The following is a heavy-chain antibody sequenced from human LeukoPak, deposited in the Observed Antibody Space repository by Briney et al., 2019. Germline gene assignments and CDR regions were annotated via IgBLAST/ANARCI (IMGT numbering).Heavy chain of an antibody. CDR1: GFTFSSYG. CDR3: ATQTVAGPSFDY. CDR2: ISYDGSNK. J-gene: IGHJ4*02. D-gene: IGHD6-19*01. V-gene: IGHV3-30*03. Sequence: GRSLRLSCAASGFTFSSYGMHWVRQAPGKGLVWVAVISYDGSNKYYADSVKGRFTISRDNSKNTLYLQMNSLRAEDTAVYYCATQTVAGPSFDYWGQGTLVTVSS.